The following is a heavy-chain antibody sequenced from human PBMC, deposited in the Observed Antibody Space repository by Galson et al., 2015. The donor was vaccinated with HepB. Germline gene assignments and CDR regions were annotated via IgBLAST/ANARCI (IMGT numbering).Heavy chain of an antibody. CDR2: INPNSGGT. V-gene: IGHV1-2*02. D-gene: IGHD2-2*01. Sequence: VSCKASGYTFTGYYMHWVRQAPGQGLEWMGWINPNSGGTNYAQKFQGRVTMTRDTSISTAYMELSRLRSDDTAVYYCARVVVPAARVDGMDVWGQGTTVTVSS. J-gene: IGHJ6*02. CDR1: GYTFTGYY. CDR3: ARVVVPAARVDGMDV.